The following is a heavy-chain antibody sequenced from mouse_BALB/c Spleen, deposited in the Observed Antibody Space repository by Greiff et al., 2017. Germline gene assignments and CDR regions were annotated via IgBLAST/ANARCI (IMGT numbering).Heavy chain of an antibody. CDR3: ATGTWFAY. CDR1: GYTFTDYY. V-gene: IGHV1-77*01. Sequence: VQLQQSGAELARPGASVKLSCKASGYTFTDYYINWVKQRTGQGLEWIGEIYPGSGNTYYNEKFKGKATLTADKSSSTAYMQLSSLTSEDSAVYFCATGTWFAYWGQGTLVTVSA. CDR2: IYPGSGNT. D-gene: IGHD4-1*01. J-gene: IGHJ3*01.